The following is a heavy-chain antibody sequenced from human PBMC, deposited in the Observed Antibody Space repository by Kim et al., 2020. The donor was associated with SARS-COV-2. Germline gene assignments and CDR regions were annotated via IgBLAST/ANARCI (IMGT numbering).Heavy chain of an antibody. V-gene: IGHV3-49*04. Sequence: GGSLRLSCTASGFTFGAYAMSWVRQAPGKGLEWVGFISSKAYGGTTEYAASVNGRFTIPRDDSKSIAYLQMNSLKTEDTGVYYCTRDLVPAAKFGPYYYGMDVWGQGTTVSVSS. J-gene: IGHJ6*02. CDR1: GFTFGAYA. CDR3: TRDLVPAAKFGPYYYGMDV. CDR2: ISSKAYGGTT. D-gene: IGHD2-2*01.